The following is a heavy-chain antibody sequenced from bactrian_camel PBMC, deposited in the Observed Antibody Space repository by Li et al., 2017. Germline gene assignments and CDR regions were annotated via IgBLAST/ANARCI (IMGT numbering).Heavy chain of an antibody. J-gene: IGHJ4*01. CDR3: TQQTRARNT. V-gene: IGHV3S67*01. CDR2: LTRDGYP. Sequence: VQLVESGGGLVQPGGSLRLSCVASGFAYGSYCLAWLRQAPGKDREKISALTRDGYPGYAPSVKGRFTISRDRAENIMYLQMNDLNLRTRPCIIVTQQTRARNTGAKEPRSPSP. CDR1: GFAYGSYC.